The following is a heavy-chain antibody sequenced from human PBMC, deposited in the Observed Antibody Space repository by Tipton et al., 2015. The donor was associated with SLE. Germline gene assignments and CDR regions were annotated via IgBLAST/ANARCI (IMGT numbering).Heavy chain of an antibody. J-gene: IGHJ4*02. Sequence: GLVKPSETLSLICTVSGYSISSGYYWGWIRQPPGKGLEYIGSIYHSGSTFYNPSLKSRVTISVDTSKNQFSLKMRSVTAADTAVYFCARGYCSDGVCYGFGFFDYWGQGNLVTVSS. D-gene: IGHD2-8*01. CDR3: ARGYCSDGVCYGFGFFDY. V-gene: IGHV4-38-2*02. CDR2: IYHSGST. CDR1: GYSISSGYY.